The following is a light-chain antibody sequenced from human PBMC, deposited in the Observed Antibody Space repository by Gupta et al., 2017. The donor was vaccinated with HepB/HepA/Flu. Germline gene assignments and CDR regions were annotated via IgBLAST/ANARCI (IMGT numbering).Light chain of an antibody. V-gene: IGKV3-15*01. CDR3: QQYNDWPPLT. J-gene: IGKJ4*01. CDR1: QSVTTN. Sequence: ETVMMQSPATLSVSPGERATLSCRASQSVTTNLAWYQQKPGQAPRRLIYDASTRATGIPTRFSGNGSGTDFTLTISSLQSEDFAVYYCQQYNDWPPLTLGGGTRVDI. CDR2: DAS.